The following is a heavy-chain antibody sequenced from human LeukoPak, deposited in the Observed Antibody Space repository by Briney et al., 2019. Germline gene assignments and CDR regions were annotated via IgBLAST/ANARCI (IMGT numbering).Heavy chain of an antibody. CDR1: GFTFSNFW. J-gene: IGHJ6*02. CDR3: AKGGYSSSWYSARGYYYGMDV. CDR2: ISWNSGSI. D-gene: IGHD6-13*01. Sequence: PGGSLRLSCAASGFTFSNFWMSWVRQAPGKGLEWVSGISWNSGSIGYADSVKGRFTISRDNAKNSLYLQMNSLRAEDTALYYCAKGGYSSSWYSARGYYYGMDVWGQGTTVTVSS. V-gene: IGHV3-9*01.